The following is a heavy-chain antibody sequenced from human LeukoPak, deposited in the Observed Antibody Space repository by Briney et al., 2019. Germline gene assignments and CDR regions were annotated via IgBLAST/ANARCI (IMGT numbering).Heavy chain of an antibody. CDR1: GGSISSGSYY. D-gene: IGHD3-10*01. V-gene: IGHV4-61*02. J-gene: IGHJ5*02. CDR2: IYTSGST. CDR3: ARDRGDYYGSEPDDMIRWFDP. Sequence: SQTLSLTCTVSGGSISSGSYYWSWIRRPAGKGLEWIGRIYTSGSTNYNPSLKSRVTISVDTSKNQFSLKLSSVTAADTAVYYCARDRGDYYGSEPDDMIRWFDPWGQGTLVTVSS.